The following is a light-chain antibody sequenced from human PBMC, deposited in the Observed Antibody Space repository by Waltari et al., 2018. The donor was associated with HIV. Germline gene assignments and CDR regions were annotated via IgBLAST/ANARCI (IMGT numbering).Light chain of an antibody. CDR1: SSDVGGYNY. Sequence: QSALTQPASVSGSPGQSITISCTGTSSDVGGYNYVSWYQHHPGQAPKLMIFDVSNRPSGVSNRFSGSKSGNTASLTISGLQAEDEADYFCCSYTSSDTWVFGGGTKVTVL. CDR3: CSYTSSDTWV. V-gene: IGLV2-14*01. J-gene: IGLJ3*02. CDR2: DVS.